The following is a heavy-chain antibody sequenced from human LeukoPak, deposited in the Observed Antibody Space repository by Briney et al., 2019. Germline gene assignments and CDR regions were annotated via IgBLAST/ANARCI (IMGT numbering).Heavy chain of an antibody. J-gene: IGHJ4*02. D-gene: IGHD5-24*01. CDR3: ARDTEMATINDY. CDR2: LNPNSGGT. Sequence: ASVKVSCKASGYTFTGYYMHWVRQAPGQGLEWMGWLNPNSGGTNYAQKFQGRVTMTRGTSISTAYMELSRLRSDDTAVYYCARDTEMATINDYWGQGTLVTVSS. CDR1: GYTFTGYY. V-gene: IGHV1-2*02.